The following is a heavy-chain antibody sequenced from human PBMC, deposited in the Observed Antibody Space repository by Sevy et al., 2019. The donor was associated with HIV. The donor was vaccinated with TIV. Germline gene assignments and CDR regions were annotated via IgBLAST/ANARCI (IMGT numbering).Heavy chain of an antibody. Sequence: SQTLSLTCTVSGGSINSGDYYWSWIRQHPEKGLEWIGYIFHTGSTYYNRSFKSRATISVDTSKNQFSLKLRLMTAAEPAVYYCAREGTKGVWFDPWGQGTLVTVSS. J-gene: IGHJ5*02. CDR3: AREGTKGVWFDP. CDR2: IFHTGST. D-gene: IGHD3-16*01. V-gene: IGHV4-31*03. CDR1: GGSINSGDYY.